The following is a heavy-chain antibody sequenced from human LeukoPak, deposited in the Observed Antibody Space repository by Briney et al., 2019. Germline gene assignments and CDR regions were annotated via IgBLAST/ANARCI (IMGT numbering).Heavy chain of an antibody. CDR3: AKSLWFGEPGAFDI. D-gene: IGHD3-10*01. V-gene: IGHV3-15*01. CDR1: GFTFSNAW. Sequence: GGSLRLSCAASGFTFSNAWMSWVRQAPGKGLEWVGRIKSKTDGGTTDYAAPVKGRFTISRDDSKNTLYLQMNSLRAEDTAVYYCAKSLWFGEPGAFDIWGQGTMVTVSS. J-gene: IGHJ3*02. CDR2: IKSKTDGGTT.